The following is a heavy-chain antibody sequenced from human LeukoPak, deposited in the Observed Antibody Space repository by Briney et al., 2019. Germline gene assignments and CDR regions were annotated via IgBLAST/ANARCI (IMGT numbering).Heavy chain of an antibody. Sequence: GASVKVSCKASGGTFSSYAISWVRQAPGQGLEWMGWINPNSGGTNYAQKFQGRVTMTRDTSISTAYMELSRLRSDDTAVYYCARDSSSWYTNLGYYYYGMDVWGQGTTVTVSS. J-gene: IGHJ6*02. V-gene: IGHV1-2*02. CDR1: GGTFSSYA. D-gene: IGHD6-13*01. CDR2: INPNSGGT. CDR3: ARDSSSWYTNLGYYYYGMDV.